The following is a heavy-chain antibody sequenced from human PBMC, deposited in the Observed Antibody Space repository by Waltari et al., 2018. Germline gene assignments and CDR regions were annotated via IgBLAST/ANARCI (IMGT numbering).Heavy chain of an antibody. V-gene: IGHV2-5*02. CDR3: AHRRWDSSGWSGVWFDP. D-gene: IGHD6-19*01. J-gene: IGHJ5*02. CDR2: IYWDDDT. CDR1: GFSLSTNTVG. Sequence: QITLKESGPALVKPTQTLTLTCSVSGFSLSTNTVGVGWIRLTPGKALEWLALIYWDDDTRFSPSLKSRLTVTRDTSKNQVVLTMTNMDPLDTGTYFCAHRRWDSSGWSGVWFDPWGQGTLVTVSS.